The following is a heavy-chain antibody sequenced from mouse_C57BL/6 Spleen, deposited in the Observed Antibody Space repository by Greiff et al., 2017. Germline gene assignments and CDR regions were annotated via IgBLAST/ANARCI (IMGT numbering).Heavy chain of an antibody. J-gene: IGHJ1*03. Sequence: EVQGVESGGGLVKPGGSLKLSCAASGFTFSDYGMHWVRQAPEKGLEWVAYISSGSSTIYYADTVKGRFTISRDNAKNTLFLQMTSLRSEETAMYYCANYYGSSPYWYFDVWGTGTTVTVSS. CDR1: GFTFSDYG. V-gene: IGHV5-17*01. D-gene: IGHD1-1*01. CDR3: ANYYGSSPYWYFDV. CDR2: ISSGSSTI.